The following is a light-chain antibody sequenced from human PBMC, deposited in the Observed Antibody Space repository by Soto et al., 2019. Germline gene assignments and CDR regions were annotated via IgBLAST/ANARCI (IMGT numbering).Light chain of an antibody. CDR2: DAP. J-gene: IGKJ1*01. V-gene: IGKV3-20*01. CDR3: QKYANRPWT. CDR1: QSVIDSY. Sequence: EIVLTQSQGTLSLSPGEKATLSCSARQSVIDSYLAWYQQKPCQSPRLLLYDAPSRATSIPDRFSGSGSGTDFTLTISRLEPEDFAVYYCQKYANRPWTFGQGTKVE.